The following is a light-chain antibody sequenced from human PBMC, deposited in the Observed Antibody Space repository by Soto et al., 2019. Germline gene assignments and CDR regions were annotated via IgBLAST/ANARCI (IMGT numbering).Light chain of an antibody. J-gene: IGKJ1*01. CDR3: QQYGGSPRT. CDR1: QSIRSSY. Sequence: EIVLTQSPGTLSLSPGESATLSCRASQSIRSSYFACYQKTPRQPTRLLIYDASSRAAGIPDSFSGSGSGKVFLLTISGQEADDVVVYYCQQYGGSPRTFGQGTKVEIK. CDR2: DAS. V-gene: IGKV3-20*01.